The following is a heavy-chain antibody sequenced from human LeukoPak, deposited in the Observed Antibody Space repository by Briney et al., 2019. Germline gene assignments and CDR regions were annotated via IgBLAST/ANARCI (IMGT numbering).Heavy chain of an antibody. J-gene: IGHJ3*02. D-gene: IGHD3-16*01. CDR2: IKQDGSEK. CDR3: ARVGASLVSRSRRAFDI. V-gene: IGHV3-7*01. Sequence: GGSLRLSCAASGFTFRNYWMSWVRQAPGKGLEWVAKIKQDGSEKYYVDSVKGRFTISRDNAKNSLYLQMNSLRAEDTAVYYCARVGASLVSRSRRAFDIWGQGTMVTVSS. CDR1: GFTFRNYW.